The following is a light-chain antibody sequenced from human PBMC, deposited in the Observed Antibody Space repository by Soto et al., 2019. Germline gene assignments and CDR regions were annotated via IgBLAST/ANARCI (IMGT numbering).Light chain of an antibody. Sequence: EIVMTQSPATLSVSPGERATLSCRASQSVGSRLAWYWQKPGQSPRLLIYGASTRATGIPARFSGSGSGTEFTLTISSLQSEDFAVYYCQQRSNWPPFTFGPGTKVDIK. J-gene: IGKJ3*01. CDR3: QQRSNWPPFT. CDR2: GAS. V-gene: IGKV3-15*01. CDR1: QSVGSR.